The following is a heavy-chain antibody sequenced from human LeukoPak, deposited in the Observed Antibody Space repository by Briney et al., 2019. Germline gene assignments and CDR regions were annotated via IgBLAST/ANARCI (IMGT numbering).Heavy chain of an antibody. V-gene: IGHV4-59*12. CDR3: ARDGGGGGSYSLYYFDY. D-gene: IGHD1-26*01. J-gene: IGHJ4*02. CDR2: IYHSGST. Sequence: PSETLSLTCTVSGGSISNYYWSWIRQPPGKGLEWIGYIYHSGSTSYNPSLKSRVTISVDTSKNQFSLKLSSVTAADTAVYYCARDGGGGGSYSLYYFDYWGQGTLVTVSS. CDR1: GGSISNYY.